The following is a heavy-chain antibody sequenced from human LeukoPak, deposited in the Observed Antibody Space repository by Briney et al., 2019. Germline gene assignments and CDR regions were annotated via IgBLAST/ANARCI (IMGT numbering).Heavy chain of an antibody. CDR3: ARVGNWNYALVNYYFDY. CDR1: GGSISSYY. D-gene: IGHD1-20*01. V-gene: IGHV4-59*01. J-gene: IGHJ4*02. CDR2: IHYSGNT. Sequence: SETPSLTCTVSGGSISSYYWIWMRQPPGKGLEWIGYIHYSGNTNYNPSLKSRVTISVDTSKNQFSLKLTSVTAADTAVYYCARVGNWNYALVNYYFDYWGQGTLVTVSS.